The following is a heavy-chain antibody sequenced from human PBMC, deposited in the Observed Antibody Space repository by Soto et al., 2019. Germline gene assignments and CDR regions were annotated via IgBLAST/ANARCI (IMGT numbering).Heavy chain of an antibody. Sequence: QVQLVQSGAEVKKPGASVKVSCKPSGYTFTSYGISWVRQAPGQGLEWMGWISAYDGNTNSALNLQGRVPITTDTSTSTAYMELMSLRSDDTAVYSCARESPAADYWGQGTLVSVSS. CDR1: GYTFTSYG. J-gene: IGHJ4*02. CDR2: ISAYDGNT. V-gene: IGHV1-18*01. D-gene: IGHD2-2*01. CDR3: ARESPAADY.